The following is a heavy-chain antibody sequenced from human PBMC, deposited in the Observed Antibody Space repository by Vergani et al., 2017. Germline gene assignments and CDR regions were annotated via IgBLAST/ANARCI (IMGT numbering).Heavy chain of an antibody. CDR3: ARDRAAADYYYYYGMDV. J-gene: IGHJ6*02. D-gene: IGHD6-13*01. CDR1: GFTFSSYA. Sequence: EVQLVESGGGLVQPGGSLRLSCAASGFTFSSYAMSWVRQAPGKGLEWVSAISGSGGSTYYADSVKGRFTISRDNATNSLYLQMNSLRAEDTAVYYCARDRAAADYYYYYGMDVWGQGTTVTVSS. V-gene: IGHV3-23*04. CDR2: ISGSGGST.